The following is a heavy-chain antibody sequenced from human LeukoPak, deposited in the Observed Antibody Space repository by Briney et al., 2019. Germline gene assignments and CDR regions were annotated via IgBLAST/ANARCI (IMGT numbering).Heavy chain of an antibody. CDR3: ARERGVWFGESQGVDY. Sequence: ASVKVSCRASGYTFTSYGISWVRQAPGEGLEWMGWISAYNGNTNCAQKLQGRVTMTTDTSTSTAYMELRSLRSDDTAVYYCARERGVWFGESQGVDYWGQGTLVTVSS. CDR2: ISAYNGNT. V-gene: IGHV1-18*01. J-gene: IGHJ4*02. D-gene: IGHD3-10*01. CDR1: GYTFTSYG.